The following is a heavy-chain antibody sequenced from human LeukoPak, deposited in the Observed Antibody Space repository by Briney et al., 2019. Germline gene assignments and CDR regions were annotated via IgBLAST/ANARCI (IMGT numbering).Heavy chain of an antibody. Sequence: GGSLRLSCAASGFTFSSYSMNWVRQAPGKGLEWVSSISSSSSYIYYADSVKGRFTISRDNAKNSLYLQMNSLRAEDTAVHYCAREYCGGDCFTWGQGTLVTVSS. CDR2: ISSSSSYI. CDR1: GFTFSSYS. J-gene: IGHJ5*02. D-gene: IGHD2-21*02. V-gene: IGHV3-21*01. CDR3: AREYCGGDCFT.